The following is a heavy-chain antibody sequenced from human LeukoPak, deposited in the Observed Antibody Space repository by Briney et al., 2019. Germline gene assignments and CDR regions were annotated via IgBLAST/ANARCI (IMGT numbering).Heavy chain of an antibody. Sequence: PSETLSLTCTDSGGSISTYYWSWIRQPPGKGLEWIGYIYYSGTTNYNPSLKSRVTISVDTSKNQFSLKLSSVTAADTAVYYCARGTLDWYFDLWGRGTLVTVSS. CDR3: ARGTLDWYFDL. V-gene: IGHV4-59*01. J-gene: IGHJ2*01. CDR1: GGSISTYY. CDR2: IYYSGTT.